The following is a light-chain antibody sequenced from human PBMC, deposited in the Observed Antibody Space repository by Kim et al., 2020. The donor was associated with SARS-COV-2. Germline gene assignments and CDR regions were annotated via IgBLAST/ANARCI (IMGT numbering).Light chain of an antibody. CDR1: QSVSSS. V-gene: IGKV3-15*01. CDR2: GAS. J-gene: IGKJ4*01. Sequence: SPGERVARPCRASQSVSSSLAWYQQKPGQSPRLLIYGASTRATGIPGRFSGSGSGTEFTLTISSLQSEDFAVYYCQHYNNWPPLTFGGGTKVDIK. CDR3: QHYNNWPPLT.